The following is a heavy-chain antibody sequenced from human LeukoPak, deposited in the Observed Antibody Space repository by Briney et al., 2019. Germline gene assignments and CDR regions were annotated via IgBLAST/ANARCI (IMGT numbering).Heavy chain of an antibody. V-gene: IGHV4-59*01. CDR1: GGSISTYY. CDR3: AKDPISPRTTVTPWNWFDP. J-gene: IGHJ5*02. Sequence: SETLSLSCTVSGGSISTYYWSWIRQPPGKGLEWIAYIHYSGSTNYNPSLRSRVTISVDTSKNQFSLKLSSVTAADTAVYYCAKDPISPRTTVTPWNWFDPWGQGTLVTVSS. CDR2: IHYSGST. D-gene: IGHD4-17*01.